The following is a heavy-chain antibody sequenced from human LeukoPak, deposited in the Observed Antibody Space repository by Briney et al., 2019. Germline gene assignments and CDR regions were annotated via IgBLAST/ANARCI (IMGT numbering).Heavy chain of an antibody. CDR1: GYTFTSHG. V-gene: IGHV1-2*02. Sequence: ASVKVSCKASGYTFTSHGISWVRQAPGQGLEWMGWINPISGGTNYAQKFQGRVTMTRDTSISTSYMELSNLRSDDTAVYYCARGREVAGTVSYWGQGTRVTVSS. CDR2: INPISGGT. J-gene: IGHJ4*02. D-gene: IGHD6-19*01. CDR3: ARGREVAGTVSY.